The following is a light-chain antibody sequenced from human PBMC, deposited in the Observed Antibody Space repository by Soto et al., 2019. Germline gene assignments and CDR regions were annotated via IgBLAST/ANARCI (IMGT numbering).Light chain of an antibody. CDR2: DVS. CDR1: QTISSG. Sequence: DIHMTQSPSSLSASVGDRVTITLRASQTISSGLAWYQQKPGKAPKLLIYDVSSLESGVPSRFSGSGSGTEFTLTTSSLQPDDFATYYCQQYNTFWTFGQGTKVDI. J-gene: IGKJ1*01. CDR3: QQYNTFWT. V-gene: IGKV1-5*01.